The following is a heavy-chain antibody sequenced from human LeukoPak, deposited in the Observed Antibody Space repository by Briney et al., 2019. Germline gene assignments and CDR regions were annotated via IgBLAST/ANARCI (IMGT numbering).Heavy chain of an antibody. D-gene: IGHD3-22*01. J-gene: IGHJ4*02. V-gene: IGHV1-8*01. CDR1: GYTFTSYD. CDR3: ARDRPLPYDSSGYYIPVTDY. Sequence: ASVKVSCKASGYTFTSYDINWVRQATGQGLEWMGWMNPNSGNTGYAQKFQGRVTMTTDTSTSTAYMELRSLRSDDTAVYYCARDRPLPYDSSGYYIPVTDYWGQGTLVTVSS. CDR2: MNPNSGNT.